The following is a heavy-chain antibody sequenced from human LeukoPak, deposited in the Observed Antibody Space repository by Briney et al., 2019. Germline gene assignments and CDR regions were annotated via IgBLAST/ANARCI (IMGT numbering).Heavy chain of an antibody. D-gene: IGHD3-10*01. CDR3: ARTYGSGSYRTRWFDP. CDR1: GGSISSGGYS. CDR2: IYHSGGT. J-gene: IGHJ5*02. Sequence: SETLSLTCAVSGGSISSGGYSWSWIRQPPGKGLEWIGYIYHSGGTYYNPSLKSRVTISVDRSKNQFSLKLSSVTAADTAVYYCARTYGSGSYRTRWFDPWGQGTLVTVSS. V-gene: IGHV4-30-2*01.